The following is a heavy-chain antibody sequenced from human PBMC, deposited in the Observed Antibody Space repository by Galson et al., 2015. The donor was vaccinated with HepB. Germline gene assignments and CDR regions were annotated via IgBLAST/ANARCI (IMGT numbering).Heavy chain of an antibody. CDR3: ASGGKLGGY. CDR2: ISSNGGST. Sequence: SLRLSCAASGFTFSSYAMHWVRQAPGKGLEYVSAISSNGGSTYYANSVKGRFTISRDNSKNTLYLQMGSLRAEDMAVYYCASGGKLGGYWGQGTLVTVSS. CDR1: GFTFSSYA. D-gene: IGHD2-15*01. V-gene: IGHV3-64*01. J-gene: IGHJ4*02.